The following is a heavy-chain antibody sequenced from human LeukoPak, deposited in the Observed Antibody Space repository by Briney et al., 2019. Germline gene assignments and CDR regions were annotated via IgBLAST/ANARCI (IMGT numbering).Heavy chain of an antibody. CDR2: FDPEDGET. D-gene: IGHD2-2*01. Sequence: ASVKVSCKVSGYTLTELSMHWVRQAPGKGLGWMGGFDPEDGETIYAQKFQGRVTMTEDTSTDTAYMELSSLRSEDTAVYYCATTPSTYGAFDIWGQGTMVTVSS. J-gene: IGHJ3*02. CDR1: GYTLTELS. CDR3: ATTPSTYGAFDI. V-gene: IGHV1-24*01.